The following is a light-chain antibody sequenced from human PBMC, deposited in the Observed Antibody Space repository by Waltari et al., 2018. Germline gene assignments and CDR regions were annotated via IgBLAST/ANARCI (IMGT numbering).Light chain of an antibody. V-gene: IGLV2-8*01. CDR3: SSYAGSNFVV. Sequence: QSALAQPPSASGSPGQSVTISCTGTSSDVGGYNYVSWYQQHPGKAPKLMIYEVSKRRAGVPDRFSGSKAGNTASLTVSGLQAEDEAAYYCSSYAGSNFVVFGGGTKGTGL. CDR1: SSDVGGYNY. CDR2: EVS. J-gene: IGLJ2*01.